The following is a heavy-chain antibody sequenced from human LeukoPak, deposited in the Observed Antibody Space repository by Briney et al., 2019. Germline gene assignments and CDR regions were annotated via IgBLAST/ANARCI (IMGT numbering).Heavy chain of an antibody. D-gene: IGHD2-21*02. CDR2: ISGSGGST. CDR1: GFTFSSYA. V-gene: IGHV3-23*01. J-gene: IGHJ4*02. Sequence: PGGSLRLSCAASGFTFSSYAMSWVRQAPGKGLEWVSAISGSGGSTYYADSVKGRFTISRDNSKNTLYLQMNSLRAEDTAVYYCAKARGVVTAISLDYWGQETPVTVSS. CDR3: AKARGVVTAISLDY.